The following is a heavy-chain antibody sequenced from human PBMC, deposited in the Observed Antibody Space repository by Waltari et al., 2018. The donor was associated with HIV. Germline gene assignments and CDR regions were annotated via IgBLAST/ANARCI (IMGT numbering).Heavy chain of an antibody. Sequence: EVQLVESGGGLVKPGGSLKLSCAASRFTFSSAWMSWVRQAPGKGLEWVGSIKSKSHGGTTDYAAPGKGRFTISRDDSKDTLYLQMNSLKTEDTAVYYCTTSMGGSYYGRDYWGQGTLVTVSS. CDR2: IKSKSHGGTT. CDR1: RFTFSSAW. J-gene: IGHJ4*02. CDR3: TTSMGGSYYGRDY. V-gene: IGHV3-15*01. D-gene: IGHD1-26*01.